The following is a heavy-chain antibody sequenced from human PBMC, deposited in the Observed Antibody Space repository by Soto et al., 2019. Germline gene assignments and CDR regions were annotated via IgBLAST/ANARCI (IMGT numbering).Heavy chain of an antibody. Sequence: SETLSLTCTVSGGSITSFYWSWLRQSPGKGLEWIGYIYYTGSTVYSPSLKTRVTISLDTSKTQFSLKLTSVTAADTAVYFCAREQICNIVKCSNWFDPWGQGTLVTVSS. CDR1: GGSITSFY. CDR3: AREQICNIVKCSNWFDP. CDR2: IYYTGST. J-gene: IGHJ5*02. D-gene: IGHD2-15*01. V-gene: IGHV4-59*12.